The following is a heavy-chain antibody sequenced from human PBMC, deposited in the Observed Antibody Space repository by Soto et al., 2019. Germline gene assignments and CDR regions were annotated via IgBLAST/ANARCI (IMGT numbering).Heavy chain of an antibody. D-gene: IGHD4-4*01. CDR3: ATFVGATTVTRGSPRDY. J-gene: IGHJ4*02. CDR2: INPSGSI. V-gene: IGHV4-34*01. Sequence: VQLQQWGAGLLKPSETLSLTCAVYGGSFSGYHWSWFRQPPGKGLEWIGDINPSGSINYNPSLKSRVTISVDTSKNQLSLNLSSVTAADTAVYYCATFVGATTVTRGSPRDYWGQGTLVTVSS. CDR1: GGSFSGYH.